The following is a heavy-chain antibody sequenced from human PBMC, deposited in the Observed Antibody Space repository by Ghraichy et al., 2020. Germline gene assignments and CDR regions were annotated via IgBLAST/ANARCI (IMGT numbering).Heavy chain of an antibody. D-gene: IGHD6-19*01. J-gene: IGHJ4*02. V-gene: IGHV4-39*01. CDR2: IYYSGST. CDR3: ARLEQWLGIVY. CDR1: GGSISSSSYY. Sequence: SETLSLTCTVSGGSISSSSYYWGWIRQPPGKGLEWIGSIYYSGSTYYNPSLKSRVTISVDTSKNQFSLKLSSVTAADTAVYYCARLEQWLGIVYWGQGTLVTVSS.